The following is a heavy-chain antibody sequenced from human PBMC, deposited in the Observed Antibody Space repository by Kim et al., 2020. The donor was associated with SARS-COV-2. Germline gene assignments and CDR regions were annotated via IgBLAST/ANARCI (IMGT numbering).Heavy chain of an antibody. CDR3: AIITLRAPFDY. D-gene: IGHD3-10*01. V-gene: IGHV4-39*07. Sequence: TSYNPSLKSRVTISVDTSKNQFSLKLSSVTAADTAVYYCAIITLRAPFDYWGQGTLVTVSS. J-gene: IGHJ4*02. CDR2: T.